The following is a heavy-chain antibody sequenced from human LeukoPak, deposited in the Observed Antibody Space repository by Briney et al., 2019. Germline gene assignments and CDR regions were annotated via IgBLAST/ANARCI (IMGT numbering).Heavy chain of an antibody. CDR1: GYSFTSYW. CDR2: IYPGDSDT. Sequence: GESLKISCKGSGYSFTSYWIGWVRQMPGKGLEWMGIIYPGDSDTRYSPSFQGQVTISADKSISTAYLQWSSLKASNTAMYYCARSYSSSWAGFDPWGQGTLVTVSS. J-gene: IGHJ5*02. CDR3: ARSYSSSWAGFDP. V-gene: IGHV5-51*01. D-gene: IGHD6-13*01.